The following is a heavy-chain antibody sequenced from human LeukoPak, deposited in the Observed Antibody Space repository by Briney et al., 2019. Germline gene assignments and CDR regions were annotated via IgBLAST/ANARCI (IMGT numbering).Heavy chain of an antibody. D-gene: IGHD1-26*01. CDR1: GFSISSHG. V-gene: IGHV3-23*01. J-gene: IGHJ3*02. CDR2: ISASGDVT. CDR3: AKSLLTTASGTGRAFDI. Sequence: GGSLRLSCAASGFSISSHGMHWVRQAPGKGLEWVSGISASGDVTFHADPLKGRFTISRDNSKNTLYLQMDSLRAEDTAKYYCAKSLLTTASGTGRAFDIWGQGTMVTVSA.